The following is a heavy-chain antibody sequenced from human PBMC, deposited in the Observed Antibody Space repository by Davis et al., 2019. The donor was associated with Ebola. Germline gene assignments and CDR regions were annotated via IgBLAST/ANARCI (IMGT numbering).Heavy chain of an antibody. D-gene: IGHD3-10*01. Sequence: ASVKVSCKASGYTFGVYYMHWVRQAPGQGLEWMGRINPNNGGTNYAQKFQGRVTMTRDTSISTAYMELSRLTSDDTAVYYCANSITVAAQANFDYWGQGIVVTVSS. CDR1: GYTFGVYY. J-gene: IGHJ4*02. CDR2: INPNNGGT. CDR3: ANSITVAAQANFDY. V-gene: IGHV1-2*06.